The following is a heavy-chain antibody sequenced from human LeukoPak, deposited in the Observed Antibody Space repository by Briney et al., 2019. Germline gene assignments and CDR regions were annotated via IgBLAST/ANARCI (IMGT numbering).Heavy chain of an antibody. D-gene: IGHD6-13*01. CDR3: ARHPIAAGGAYNWFDP. Sequence: GESLKISCKGSGYNFTSYWIAWVRQMPGKGLEWMGIIYPRDSNTIYSPSFQGQVTISVDTSINTAYLQWISLKASDTAMYYCARHPIAAGGAYNWFDPWGQGTLVTVSS. CDR2: IYPRDSNT. CDR1: GYNFTSYW. J-gene: IGHJ5*02. V-gene: IGHV5-51*01.